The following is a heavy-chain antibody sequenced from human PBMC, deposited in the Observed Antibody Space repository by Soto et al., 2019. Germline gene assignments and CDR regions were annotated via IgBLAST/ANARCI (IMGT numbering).Heavy chain of an antibody. D-gene: IGHD3-22*01. V-gene: IGHV1-8*01. CDR3: ARGHGYYDDSWFDP. CDR2: MNPDRGNT. J-gene: IGHJ5*02. CDR1: GYTFISYD. Sequence: ASVKVSCKTSGYTFISYDINWVRQASGQGLEWMGWMNPDRGNTHYAQKFQGRVTMTRNTSTSTAYMELSSLRSEDTAVYYCARGHGYYDDSWFDPWGQGTLVTVSS.